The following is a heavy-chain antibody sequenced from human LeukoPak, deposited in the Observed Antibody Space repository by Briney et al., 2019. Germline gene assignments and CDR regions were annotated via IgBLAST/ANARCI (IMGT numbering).Heavy chain of an antibody. D-gene: IGHD3-22*01. CDR3: ARGDSSGYYDARTLDI. V-gene: IGHV4-31*03. Sequence: SQTLSLTCTVSGGSISSGGYYWSWIRQHPGKGLEWIGYIYYSGSTYYNPSLKSRVTISVDTSKNQFSLKLSSVTAADTAVYYCARGDSSGYYDARTLDIWGQGTMVTVSS. CDR1: GGSISSGGYY. CDR2: IYYSGST. J-gene: IGHJ3*02.